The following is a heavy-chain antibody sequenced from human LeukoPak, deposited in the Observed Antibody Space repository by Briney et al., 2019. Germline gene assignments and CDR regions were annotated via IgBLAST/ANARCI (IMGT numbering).Heavy chain of an antibody. CDR2: IVVGSGNT. CDR3: ARDKGYSYELDAFDI. Sequence: ASVKVSCKASGFTFTSSAVQWVRQARGQRLEWIGWIVVGSGNTNYAQKFQERVTITRDMSTSTAYMELSSLRSEDTAVYYCARDKGYSYELDAFDIWGQGTMVTVSS. J-gene: IGHJ3*02. CDR1: GFTFTSSA. D-gene: IGHD5-18*01. V-gene: IGHV1-58*01.